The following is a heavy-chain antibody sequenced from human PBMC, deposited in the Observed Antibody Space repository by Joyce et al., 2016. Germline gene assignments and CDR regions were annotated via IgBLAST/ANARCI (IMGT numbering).Heavy chain of an antibody. V-gene: IGHV4-59*01. Sequence: QVQLQESGPGLVKPSETLSLSCTISGGPISSYYWSWIRQPPGKGLEWIGYNNHRRRTKYNPSLKSRVTISVDTSKYEFALKMTSVTAADTAVYYCARGNDYDYWSGYEAHYFDYWGQGTLVTVSS. D-gene: IGHD3-3*01. J-gene: IGHJ4*02. CDR3: ARGNDYDYWSGYEAHYFDY. CDR1: GGPISSYY. CDR2: NNHRRRT.